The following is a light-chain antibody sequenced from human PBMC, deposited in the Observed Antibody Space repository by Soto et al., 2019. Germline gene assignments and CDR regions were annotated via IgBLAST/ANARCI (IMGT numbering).Light chain of an antibody. J-gene: IGLJ2*01. Sequence: QPVLTQSSSASASLGSSVKLTCTLSSGHRSYIITWHQQQPGTAPRYLMKLEDSGGYNRGSGVPDRFSGSSSGADRYLTISNLQSVYDADYYSETCNSTTRVFRGVTHLTV. CDR3: ETCNSTTRV. V-gene: IGLV4-60*03. CDR1: SGHRSYI. CDR2: LEDSGGY.